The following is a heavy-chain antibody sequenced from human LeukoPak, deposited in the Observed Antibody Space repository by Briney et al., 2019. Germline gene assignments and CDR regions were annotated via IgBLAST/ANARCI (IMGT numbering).Heavy chain of an antibody. J-gene: IGHJ4*02. CDR3: ARDQASYSSSPY. D-gene: IGHD6-6*01. CDR1: GMTVSSNY. V-gene: IGHV3-66*01. CDR2: IYTGGST. Sequence: PGGSLRLSCAASGMTVSSNYIMWVRQPPGKGLEWVSSIYTGGSTYHADAVKGRFTISRDNSKNTVNLQMNSLRAEDTAVYYCARDQASYSSSPYWGQGTLVTVSS.